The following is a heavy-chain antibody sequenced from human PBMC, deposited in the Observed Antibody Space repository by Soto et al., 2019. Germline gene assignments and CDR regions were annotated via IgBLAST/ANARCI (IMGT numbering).Heavy chain of an antibody. CDR1: GFTFSSYW. D-gene: IGHD6-6*01. CDR2: IKQDGSEK. J-gene: IGHJ5*02. V-gene: IGHV3-7*01. CDR3: ARSMAARVTWFDP. Sequence: EVQLVESGGGLVQPGGSLRLSCAASGFTFSSYWMSWVRQAPGKGLEWVANIKQDGSEKYYVDSVKSRFTISRDNAENSLYLQMNSLRAADTAVYYCARSMAARVTWFDPWGQGTLVTVSS.